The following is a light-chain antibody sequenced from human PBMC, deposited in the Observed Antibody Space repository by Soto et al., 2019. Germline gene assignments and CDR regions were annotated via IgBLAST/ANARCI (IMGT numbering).Light chain of an antibody. V-gene: IGKV1-5*01. CDR1: QSLTSW. CDR2: DAS. J-gene: IGKJ2*01. Sequence: DILMTQSPSTLSASVGDKVTITCRASQSLTSWLAWYQQKPGKDPKLLIYDASTLQSGVPSRFSGSGSGTDFTLTISSLQPDDFATYYCQQYKNYSPYTFGQGTKLEIK. CDR3: QQYKNYSPYT.